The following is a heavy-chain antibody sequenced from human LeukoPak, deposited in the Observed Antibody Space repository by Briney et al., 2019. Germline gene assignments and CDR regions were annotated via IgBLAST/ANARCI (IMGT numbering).Heavy chain of an antibody. D-gene: IGHD3-10*01. CDR3: ARARSAYYYGSGTPYYYMDV. Sequence: PSETLSLTCTVSGGSISSYYWSWIRQPPGKGLEWIGYIYYSGSTNYNPSLKSRVTISVDTSKNQFSLKLSSVTAADTAVYYCARARSAYYYGSGTPYYYMDVRGKGTTVTVSS. V-gene: IGHV4-59*01. J-gene: IGHJ6*03. CDR2: IYYSGST. CDR1: GGSISSYY.